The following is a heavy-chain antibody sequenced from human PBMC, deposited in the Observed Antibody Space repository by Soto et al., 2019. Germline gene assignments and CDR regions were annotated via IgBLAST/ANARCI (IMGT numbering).Heavy chain of an antibody. J-gene: IGHJ4*02. D-gene: IGHD2-2*01. CDR2: IWYDGSNK. CDR3: ARTASAAPYSSDY. V-gene: IGHV3-33*01. Sequence: QVQLVESGGGVVQPGRSLRLSCAASGFTFSSYGMHWVRQAPGKGLEWVAVIWYDGSNKYYADSVKGRFTISRDNSKNTLYLQMNSLRAEDTAVYYCARTASAAPYSSDYWGQGTLVTVSS. CDR1: GFTFSSYG.